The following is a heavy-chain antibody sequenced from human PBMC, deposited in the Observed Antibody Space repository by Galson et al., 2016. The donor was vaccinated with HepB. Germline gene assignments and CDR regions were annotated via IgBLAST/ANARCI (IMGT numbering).Heavy chain of an antibody. CDR3: AREAYYDFWSGDYGYDFYDYGMDV. D-gene: IGHD3-3*01. V-gene: IGHV3-33*01. Sequence: SLRLSCAASGFTFSTYGMHWVRQAPGKGLEWVAVIWYDGNNKNYADSVMGRFTISRDNSNNTLYLQMNSLRAEDTAVYYCAREAYYDFWSGDYGYDFYDYGMDVWGQGTTVTVSS. CDR1: GFTFSTYG. CDR2: IWYDGNNK. J-gene: IGHJ6*02.